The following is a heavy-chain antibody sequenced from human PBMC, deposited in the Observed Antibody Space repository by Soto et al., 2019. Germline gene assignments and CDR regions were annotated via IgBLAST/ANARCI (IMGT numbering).Heavy chain of an antibody. CDR3: ERYEGVVFTRPSFYDY. J-gene: IGHJ4*02. CDR2: IAPYNGNT. D-gene: IGHD3-3*01. Sequence: QVQLVQSGPEVKKPWASVKVSCKASGYTFTSFTIVWVREAPGQGLERMGWIAPYNGNTDYVQRLQGRVTLTTDTPTGTEYMELRILRYDDTAIYYCERYEGVVFTRPSFYDYWGQGTLVTVSS. V-gene: IGHV1-18*01. CDR1: GYTFTSFT.